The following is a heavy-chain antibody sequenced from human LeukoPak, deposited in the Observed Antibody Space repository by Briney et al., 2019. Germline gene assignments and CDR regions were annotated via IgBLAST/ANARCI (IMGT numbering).Heavy chain of an antibody. V-gene: IGHV6-1*01. Sequence: SQTLSLTCAISGDSVSSNSAAWNWIRQSPSRGLEWLGRTYYRSKWYNDYAVSVKSRITINPDTSKNQFSLQLNSVTPEDTAVYYCARVKGYSSSWYPSYYYYYMDVWGKGTTVTVSS. J-gene: IGHJ6*03. D-gene: IGHD6-13*01. CDR3: ARVKGYSSSWYPSYYYYYMDV. CDR1: GDSVSSNSAA. CDR2: TYYRSKWYN.